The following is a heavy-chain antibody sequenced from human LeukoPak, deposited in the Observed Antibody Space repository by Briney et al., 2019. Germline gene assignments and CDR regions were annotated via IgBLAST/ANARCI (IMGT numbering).Heavy chain of an antibody. CDR3: ARRPSDYYDSSGYYLDVFDI. D-gene: IGHD3-22*01. CDR1: GGSFSGFY. CDR2: INHSGST. J-gene: IGHJ3*02. V-gene: IGHV4-34*01. Sequence: SETLSLTCAVYGGSFSGFYWSWIRQPPGKGLEWIEEINHSGSTNYNPSLKSRVTISVDTSKNQFSLKLSSVTAADTAVYYCARRPSDYYDSSGYYLDVFDIWGQGTMVTVSS.